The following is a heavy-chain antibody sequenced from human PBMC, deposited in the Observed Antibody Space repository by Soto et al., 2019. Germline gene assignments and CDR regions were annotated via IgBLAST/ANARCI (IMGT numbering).Heavy chain of an antibody. CDR3: ARGIAGPVDPDY. CDR1: GYTFTNYA. D-gene: IGHD6-13*01. V-gene: IGHV1-3*01. Sequence: QVQLVQSGAEVKKPGASVKVSCKASGYTFTNYAMHWVRQAPGQRLEWMGWINAGNGNTKYSQKFQGRVTITRDTSASTAYMELSSLRSEDTAVYYCARGIAGPVDPDYWGQGTLVTVSS. J-gene: IGHJ4*02. CDR2: INAGNGNT.